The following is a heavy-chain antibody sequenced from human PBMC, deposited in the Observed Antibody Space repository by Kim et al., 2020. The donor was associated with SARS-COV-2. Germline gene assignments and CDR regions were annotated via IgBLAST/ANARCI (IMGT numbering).Heavy chain of an antibody. CDR1: GYSFSSYW. CDR3: ARQVVGSTYYFDY. V-gene: IGHV5-51*01. D-gene: IGHD1-26*01. Sequence: GESLKISCRASGYSFSSYWIGWVRQMPGKGLEWMGMIYPGDSDTRYSPSFQGQVTISADKSINTAYLQWSSLKASDTAIYYCARQVVGSTYYFDYWGQGTLVTVSS. J-gene: IGHJ4*02. CDR2: IYPGDSDT.